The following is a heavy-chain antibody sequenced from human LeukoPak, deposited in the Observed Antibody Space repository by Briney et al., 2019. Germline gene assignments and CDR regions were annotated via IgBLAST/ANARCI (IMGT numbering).Heavy chain of an antibody. CDR3: ARDRYDSYPMDV. CDR2: INHSGST. Sequence: SETLSLTCAVYGGSFSGYYWSWIRQPPGKGLEWIGEINHSGSTNYNPSLKSRVTISVDTSKNQFSLKLSSVTAADTAVYYCARDRYDSYPMDVWGQGTTVTVSS. J-gene: IGHJ6*02. V-gene: IGHV4-34*01. D-gene: IGHD3-3*01. CDR1: GGSFSGYY.